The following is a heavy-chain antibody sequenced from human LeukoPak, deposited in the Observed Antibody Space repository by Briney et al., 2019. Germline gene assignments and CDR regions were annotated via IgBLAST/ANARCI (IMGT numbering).Heavy chain of an antibody. CDR2: IKKDGSEK. Sequence: GGSLRLSCAASGFTFSSYWMSGVRQAPGKGLEWVANIKKDGSEKYYVDSVKGRFTISRDNSKNTLYLQMNSLRAEDTAVYYCAKSPGTMVRGVISYYYYYMDVWGKGTTVTVSS. J-gene: IGHJ6*03. V-gene: IGHV3-7*01. CDR3: AKSPGTMVRGVISYYYYYMDV. CDR1: GFTFSSYW. D-gene: IGHD3-10*01.